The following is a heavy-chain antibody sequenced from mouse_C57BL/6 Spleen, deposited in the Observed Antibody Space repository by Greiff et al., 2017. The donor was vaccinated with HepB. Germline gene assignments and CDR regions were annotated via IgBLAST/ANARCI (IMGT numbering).Heavy chain of an antibody. Sequence: VQLQQSGAELARPGDSVKMSCKASGYTFTSYTMHWVKQRPGQGLEWIGYINPSSGYTKYNQKFKDKATLPADKSSSTAYMQLSSLTSEDSAVYYCAREDGSSYDYDAMDYWGQGTSVTVSS. CDR2: INPSSGYT. D-gene: IGHD1-1*01. J-gene: IGHJ4*01. CDR1: GYTFTSYT. V-gene: IGHV1-4*01. CDR3: AREDGSSYDYDAMDY.